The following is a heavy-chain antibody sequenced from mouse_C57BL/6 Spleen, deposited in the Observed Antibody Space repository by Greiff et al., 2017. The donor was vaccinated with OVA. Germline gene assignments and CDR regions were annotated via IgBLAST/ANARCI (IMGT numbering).Heavy chain of an antibody. CDR3: ARGTGHFDY. D-gene: IGHD3-3*01. CDR2: INPSTGGT. J-gene: IGHJ2*01. V-gene: IGHV1-42*01. Sequence: VQLQQSGPELVKPGASVKISCKASGYSFTGYYMNWVKQSPEKSLEWIGEINPSTGGTTYNQKFKAKATLTVDKSSSTAYMQLKSLTSEDSAVYYCARGTGHFDYWGQGTTLTVSS. CDR1: GYSFTGYY.